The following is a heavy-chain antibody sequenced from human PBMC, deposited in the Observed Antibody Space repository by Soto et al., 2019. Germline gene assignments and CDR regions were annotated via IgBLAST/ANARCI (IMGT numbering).Heavy chain of an antibody. CDR2: IYYSGST. CDR3: ARQMRGPIPYFGWLSPVTS. V-gene: IGHV4-59*08. Sequence: SETLSLTCTVSGGSISSYYWSWIRQPPGKGLEWVGYIYYSGSTNYNPSLKSRVTISVDASKNQFSLRLTSVTAADAAVYFCARQMRGPIPYFGWLSPVTSWGQGTQVTVSS. D-gene: IGHD3-9*01. J-gene: IGHJ4*02. CDR1: GGSISSYY.